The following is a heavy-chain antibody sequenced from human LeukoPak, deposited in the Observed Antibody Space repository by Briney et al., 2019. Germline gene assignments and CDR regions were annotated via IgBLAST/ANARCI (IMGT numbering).Heavy chain of an antibody. CDR3: AREVGGWLNA. CDR2: IFHSGST. J-gene: IGHJ4*02. V-gene: IGHV4-59*01. CDR1: GGSFNTYY. D-gene: IGHD3-22*01. Sequence: KPSETLSLTCTVSGGSFNTYYWSWIRQPPGRGLEWIGYIFHSGSTAYNPSLKSRVTMLVDTYTNQFSLRLSSVTAADTAVYYCAREVGGWLNAWGQGTLVTVSS.